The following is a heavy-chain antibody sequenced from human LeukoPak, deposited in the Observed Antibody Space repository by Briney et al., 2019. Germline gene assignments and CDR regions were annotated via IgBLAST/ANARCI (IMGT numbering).Heavy chain of an antibody. CDR1: GFTFDDYG. V-gene: IGHV3-20*04. CDR3: AKGHLLRLGELSFQFDY. CDR2: INWNGGST. Sequence: PGGSLRLSCAASGFTFDDYGMSWVRQAPGKGLEWVSGINWNGGSTGYADSVKGRFTISRDNAKNSLYLQMNSLRAEDTALYYCAKGHLLRLGELSFQFDYWGQGTLVTVSS. D-gene: IGHD3-16*02. J-gene: IGHJ4*02.